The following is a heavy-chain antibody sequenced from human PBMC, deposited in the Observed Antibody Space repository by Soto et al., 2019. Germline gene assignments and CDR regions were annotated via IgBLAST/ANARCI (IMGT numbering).Heavy chain of an antibody. D-gene: IGHD5-18*01. CDR2: ISYDGGLQ. V-gene: IGHV3-30*03. CDR1: GFTFTSYG. Sequence: QAHLVESGGGVVQPGRSLRLSCAASGFTFTSYGMHWVRQAPGPRLGGVAVISYDGGLQHYADSVKGRFTISRDNSKNMVLLQMNSLRAEDTAVYYCVSDRGYGHASVPYSWGQGTLVSVSS. J-gene: IGHJ4*02. CDR3: VSDRGYGHASVPYS.